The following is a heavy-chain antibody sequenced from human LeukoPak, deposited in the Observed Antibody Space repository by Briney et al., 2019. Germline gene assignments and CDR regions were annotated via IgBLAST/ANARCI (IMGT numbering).Heavy chain of an antibody. CDR2: IYYSGST. D-gene: IGHD3-22*01. V-gene: IGHV4-59*01. Sequence: SETLSLTCTVSGGSISSYYWSWIRQPPGKGLEWIGYIYYSGSTNYNPSLKSRVTISVDTSKNQFSLKLSSVTAADTAVYYCARGGPASSSGYYHPYYFDYWGQGTLVTVSS. J-gene: IGHJ4*02. CDR3: ARGGPASSSGYYHPYYFDY. CDR1: GGSISSYY.